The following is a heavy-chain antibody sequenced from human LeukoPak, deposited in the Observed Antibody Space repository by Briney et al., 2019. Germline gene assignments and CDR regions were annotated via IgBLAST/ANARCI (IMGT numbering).Heavy chain of an antibody. V-gene: IGHV4-34*01. D-gene: IGHD5-18*01. Sequence: SETLSLTCAVYGGSFSGYYWTWIRQPPGKGLEWIGEINHRGSTNYNPSLKSRVTISLDTSKNQFSLKLSSVTAADTAVYYCARDRGYSFDTPYRYFDYWAQGTLVTVSS. J-gene: IGHJ4*02. CDR2: INHRGST. CDR3: ARDRGYSFDTPYRYFDY. CDR1: GGSFSGYY.